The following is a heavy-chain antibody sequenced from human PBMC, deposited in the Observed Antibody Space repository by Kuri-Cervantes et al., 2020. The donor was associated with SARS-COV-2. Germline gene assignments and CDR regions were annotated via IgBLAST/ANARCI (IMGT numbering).Heavy chain of an antibody. CDR2: ISGSGGST. V-gene: IGHV3-23*01. CDR3: ARDFGVGATTAEDY. D-gene: IGHD1-26*01. Sequence: GESLKISCAASGFTFSSYAMSWVRQAPGKGLEWVSAISGSGGSTYYADSVKGRFTISRDNSKNTLYLQMNSLRAEDTAVYYCARDFGVGATTAEDYWGQGTLVTVSS. J-gene: IGHJ4*02. CDR1: GFTFSSYA.